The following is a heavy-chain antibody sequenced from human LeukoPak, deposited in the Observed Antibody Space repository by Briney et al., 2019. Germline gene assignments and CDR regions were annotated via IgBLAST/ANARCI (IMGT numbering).Heavy chain of an antibody. CDR3: ARGKMKPEYSSSYEKRIYGMDV. CDR1: GFTFSSYW. D-gene: IGHD6-13*01. CDR2: IKQDGSEK. Sequence: PGGSLRLSCAASGFTFSSYWMSWVRQAPGKGLEWVANIKQDGSEKYYVDSVKGRFTISRDNAKNSLYLQMNSLRAEDTAVYYCARGKMKPEYSSSYEKRIYGMDVWGQGTTVTVSS. V-gene: IGHV3-7*01. J-gene: IGHJ6*02.